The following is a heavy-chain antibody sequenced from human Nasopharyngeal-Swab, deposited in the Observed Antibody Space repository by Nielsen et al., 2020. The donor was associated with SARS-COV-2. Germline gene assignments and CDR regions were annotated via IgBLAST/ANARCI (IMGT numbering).Heavy chain of an antibody. V-gene: IGHV3-23*01. CDR1: GFTFSSYA. Sequence: GESLKISCAASGFTFSSYAMSWVRQAPGKGLEWVSAISGSGGSTYYADSVKGRFTISRDNSKNTLYLQMNSLRAEDTAVYYCARDRLAVAGEVGGWFDPWGQGTLVTVSS. CDR2: ISGSGGST. CDR3: ARDRLAVAGEVGGWFDP. J-gene: IGHJ5*02. D-gene: IGHD6-19*01.